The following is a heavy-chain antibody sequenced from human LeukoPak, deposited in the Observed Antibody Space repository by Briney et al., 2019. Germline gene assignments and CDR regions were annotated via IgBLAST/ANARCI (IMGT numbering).Heavy chain of an antibody. D-gene: IGHD3/OR15-3a*01. V-gene: IGHV4-39*01. CDR1: GVSISSSNSY. Sequence: ASETLSLTCTVSGVSISSSNSYWGWIRQPPGKGLEWIGSIYYSGNTYYNASLKSQVSISIDTSKNQFSLRLTSVTAADTAVYYCARQTGSGLFILPGGQGTLVTVSS. J-gene: IGHJ4*02. CDR2: IYYSGNT. CDR3: ARQTGSGLFILP.